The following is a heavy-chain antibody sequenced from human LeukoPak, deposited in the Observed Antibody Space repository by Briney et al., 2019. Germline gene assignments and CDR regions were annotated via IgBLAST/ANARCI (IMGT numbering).Heavy chain of an antibody. CDR1: GLTFPRYA. CDR3: ARDWAAAVRWYFDL. V-gene: IGHV3-64*01. D-gene: IGHD3-16*01. Sequence: PGGSQSLSCAASGLTFPRYATHWVRQAPGEGLECLSSISHNGGSTYYANAVKGRFTISRDNSKNTLYLQMGSLREEDMAVYYCARDWAAAVRWYFDLWGRGTLVTVSS. CDR2: ISHNGGST. J-gene: IGHJ2*01.